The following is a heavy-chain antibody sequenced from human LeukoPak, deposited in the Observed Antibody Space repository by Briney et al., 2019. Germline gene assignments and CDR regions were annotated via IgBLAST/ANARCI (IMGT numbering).Heavy chain of an antibody. CDR2: ISAGGGSS. CDR3: VKETGITGVGDC. J-gene: IGHJ4*02. V-gene: IGHV3-23*01. CDR1: GFTFSTYA. D-gene: IGHD1-20*01. Sequence: GGSLRLSCAASGFTFSTYAMSWVRQAPGKGLEWVSPISAGGGSSYYADSVKGRFTISRDSSKNTLYLQMNNLRPEDTAVYYCVKETGITGVGDCWGQGTLVTVSS.